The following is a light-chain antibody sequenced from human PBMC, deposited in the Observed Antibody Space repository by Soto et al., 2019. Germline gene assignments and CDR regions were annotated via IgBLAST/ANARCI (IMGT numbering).Light chain of an antibody. CDR2: AAS. CDR3: HQSYSTPRT. V-gene: IGKV1-39*01. Sequence: DIQMTQSPSSLSASVGDRVTITCRASQPITKYLNWYQQKPGKAPELLIYAASSLQSGVPSRFSGTESGTDFTLNISSLQPEDFATYYCHQSYSTPRTFGQGTKVDIK. CDR1: QPITKY. J-gene: IGKJ1*01.